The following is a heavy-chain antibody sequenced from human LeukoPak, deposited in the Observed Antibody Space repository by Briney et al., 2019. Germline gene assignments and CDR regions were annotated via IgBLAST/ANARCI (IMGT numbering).Heavy chain of an antibody. CDR1: GGTFSSYA. D-gene: IGHD6-13*01. J-gene: IGHJ4*02. CDR2: IIPIFGTA. V-gene: IGHV1-69*13. Sequence: SVKVSCKASGGTFSSYAISWVRQAPGQGLEWMGGIIPIFGTANYAQKFQGRVTITADESTSTAYMELSSLRSEDTAVYYCARGAAATRRYFDYWGQGILVTVSS. CDR3: ARGAAATRRYFDY.